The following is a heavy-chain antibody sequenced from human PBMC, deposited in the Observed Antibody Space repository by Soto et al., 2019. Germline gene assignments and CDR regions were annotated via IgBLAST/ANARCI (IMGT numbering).Heavy chain of an antibody. V-gene: IGHV4-34*01. CDR2: INHSGSA. Sequence: PSETLSLTCAVYGGSFHGYYWSWIRQPPGKGLEWIGEINHSGSANYNPTFKSRVSISVDTSKNQLSLQLRSVSAADTAVYYCAKGPQGGYYDSGTFYCSVHWGQGTLVTVSS. CDR3: AKGPQGGYYDSGTFYCSVH. J-gene: IGHJ4*02. D-gene: IGHD3-10*01. CDR1: GGSFHGYY.